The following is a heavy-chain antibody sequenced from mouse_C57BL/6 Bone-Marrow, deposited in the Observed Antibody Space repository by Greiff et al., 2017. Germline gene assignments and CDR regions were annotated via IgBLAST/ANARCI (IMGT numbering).Heavy chain of an antibody. CDR2: IYPRSGNT. Sequence: VQLQQSGAELARPGASVKLSCKASGYTFTSYGISWVKQRTGQGLEWIGEIYPRSGNTYYNEKFKGKATLTADKSSSTEYMELRSLTSEDSAVYFCARHTPDLGRGYFDVWGTGTTVTVSS. CDR3: ARHTPDLGRGYFDV. V-gene: IGHV1-81*01. CDR1: GYTFTSYG. J-gene: IGHJ1*03. D-gene: IGHD4-1*01.